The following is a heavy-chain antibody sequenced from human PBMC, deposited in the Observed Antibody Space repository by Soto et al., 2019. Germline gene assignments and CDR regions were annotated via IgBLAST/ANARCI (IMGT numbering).Heavy chain of an antibody. J-gene: IGHJ6*02. D-gene: IGHD2-8*01. CDR2: ISGYNGDT. V-gene: IGHV1-18*01. Sequence: QGHLVQSEAEVKKSGASVKVSCKASGYTFTRYGISWVRQAPGQGLEWMGWISGYNGDTNYAQKFQGRVSMNINKSTTTAYMELRSLTSDDTAVYYCAKNGQPPYYYYGLDVWGQGTKVTVSS. CDR1: GYTFTRYG. CDR3: AKNGQPPYYYYGLDV.